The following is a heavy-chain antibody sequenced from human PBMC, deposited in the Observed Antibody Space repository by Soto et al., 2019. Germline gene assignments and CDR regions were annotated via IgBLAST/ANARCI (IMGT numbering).Heavy chain of an antibody. CDR3: AKALSGYTYGPFDY. V-gene: IGHV3-9*01. D-gene: IGHD5-18*01. CDR1: GFTFDDYA. Sequence: PGGSLRLSCAASGFTFDDYAMHWVRQALGKGLEWVSGISWNSNSIGYADSVKGRFTISRDNAKNSLYLQMNSLRAEDTALYYCAKALSGYTYGPFDYWGRGTLVTVSS. CDR2: ISWNSNSI. J-gene: IGHJ4*02.